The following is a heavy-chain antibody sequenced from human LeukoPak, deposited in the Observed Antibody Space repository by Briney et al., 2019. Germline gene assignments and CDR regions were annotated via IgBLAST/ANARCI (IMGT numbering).Heavy chain of an antibody. Sequence: QAEGSLRLSCAASGFTFSAFWMTWVRQTPGKGLEWVANIKEDGTEKNLVDSVKGRFTISRDNTKNLLYLQMNSLRGDDTGIYYCVRESRPGGAMGLYHNFDYWGQGTLVAVSS. CDR2: IKEDGTEK. CDR3: VRESRPGGAMGLYHNFDY. D-gene: IGHD3-16*01. J-gene: IGHJ4*02. V-gene: IGHV3-7*01. CDR1: GFTFSAFW.